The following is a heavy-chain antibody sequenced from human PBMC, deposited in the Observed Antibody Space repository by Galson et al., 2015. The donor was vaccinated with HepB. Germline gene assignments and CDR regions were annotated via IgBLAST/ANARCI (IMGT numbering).Heavy chain of an antibody. D-gene: IGHD3-3*01. CDR3: ARGGRYDFWSGYYTEEEFGY. CDR2: MNPNSGNT. J-gene: IGHJ4*02. V-gene: IGHV1-8*01. CDR1: GYTFTSYD. Sequence: SVKVSCKASGYTFTSYDINWVRQATGQGLEWMGWMNPNSGNTGYAQKFQGRVTMTRNTSISTAYMELSSLRSEDTAVYYCARGGRYDFWSGYYTEEEFGYWGQGTLSPSPQ.